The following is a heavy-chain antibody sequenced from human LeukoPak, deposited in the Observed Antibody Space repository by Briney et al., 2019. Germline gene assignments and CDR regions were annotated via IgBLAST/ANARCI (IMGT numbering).Heavy chain of an antibody. V-gene: IGHV3-66*01. CDR3: ARGHLTPSDY. CDR1: GFTVSSNY. CDR2: IYSGGRT. J-gene: IGHJ4*02. Sequence: GGSLRLSCAASGFTVSSNYMSWVRQGPGKGLEWVSVIYSGGRTYYVDSVKGRFTISRDNSKNKLYLQMNSVRAEDTAVYYCARGHLTPSDYWGQGTLVTVSS.